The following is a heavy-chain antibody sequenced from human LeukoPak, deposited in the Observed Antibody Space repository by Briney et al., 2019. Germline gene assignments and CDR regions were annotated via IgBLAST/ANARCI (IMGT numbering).Heavy chain of an antibody. CDR2: IYSGGST. CDR1: GFTFSSYW. CDR3: ARGGKSGYYYGY. D-gene: IGHD3-22*01. Sequence: GGSLRLSCAASGFTFSSYWMRWVRQAPGKGLEGGSVIYSGGSTYYADSVKGRFTISRDNSKNMLYLQMNSPRAEATAVYSCARGGKSGYYYGYWGQGTLVTVSS. V-gene: IGHV3-53*01. J-gene: IGHJ4*02.